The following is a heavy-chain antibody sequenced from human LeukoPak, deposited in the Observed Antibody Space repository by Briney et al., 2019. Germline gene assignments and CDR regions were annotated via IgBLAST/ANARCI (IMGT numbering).Heavy chain of an antibody. Sequence: PSETLSLTCTVSGGSISSGSYYWSWIRQPAGKGLEWIGRIYTSGSTNHNPSLKSRVTISVDTSKNQFSLKLSSVTAADTAVYYCARGSLEPDYYYYMDVWGKGTTVTVSS. D-gene: IGHD3-3*01. CDR2: IYTSGST. CDR3: ARGSLEPDYYYYMDV. CDR1: GGSISSGSYY. J-gene: IGHJ6*03. V-gene: IGHV4-61*02.